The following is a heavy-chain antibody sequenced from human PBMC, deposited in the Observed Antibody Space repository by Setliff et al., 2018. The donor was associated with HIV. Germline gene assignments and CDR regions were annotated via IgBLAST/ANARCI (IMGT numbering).Heavy chain of an antibody. J-gene: IGHJ4*02. CDR2: MNTDGSST. Sequence: SGGSLRLSCAASGFTFSSYWMHWVRQAPGKGLVWVFGMNTDGSSTRYADSVKGRFTISRDNSKNTLYLQMNSLRAEDTAVYYCAKFFGGYGDYMGFDYWGQGTLVTVSS. V-gene: IGHV3-74*01. CDR1: GFTFSSYW. D-gene: IGHD4-17*01. CDR3: AKFFGGYGDYMGFDY.